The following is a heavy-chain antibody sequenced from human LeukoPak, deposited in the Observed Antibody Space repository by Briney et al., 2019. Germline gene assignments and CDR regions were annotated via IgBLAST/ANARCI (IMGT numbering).Heavy chain of an antibody. CDR3: ARRDIVATHDY. V-gene: IGHV4-59*08. CDR2: TYYSGST. Sequence: PSETLSLTCTVSGGSISSYYWSWIRQPPGKGLEWIGYTYYSGSTNYNPSLKSRVTISVDTSKNQFSLKLSSVTAADTAVYYCARRDIVATHDYWGQGTLVTVSS. J-gene: IGHJ4*02. D-gene: IGHD5-12*01. CDR1: GGSISSYY.